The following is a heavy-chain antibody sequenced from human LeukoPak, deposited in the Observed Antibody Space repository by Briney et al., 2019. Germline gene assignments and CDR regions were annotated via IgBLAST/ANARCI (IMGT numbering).Heavy chain of an antibody. J-gene: IGHJ4*02. D-gene: IGHD1-26*01. CDR3: ARGRFGSYISFDY. Sequence: GGSLRLSCAASGFTFSSYSMSWVRQAPGKGLEWVSSISSSSSYIYYADSVKGRFTISRDNAKNSLYLQMNSLRAEDTAVYYCARGRFGSYISFDYWGQGTLVTVSS. CDR2: ISSSSSYI. V-gene: IGHV3-21*01. CDR1: GFTFSSYS.